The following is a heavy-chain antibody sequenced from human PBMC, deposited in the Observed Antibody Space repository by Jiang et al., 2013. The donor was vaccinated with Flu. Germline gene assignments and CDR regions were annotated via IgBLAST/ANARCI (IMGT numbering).Heavy chain of an antibody. Sequence: KPTQTLTLTCTFSGFSLSTSGVGVGWIRQPPGKALEWLALIYWDDDKRCSPSLESRLTITKDTSKNQVVLTMTNMDPVDTATYYCSRSRDSNFGNWGQGTLVTVSS. J-gene: IGHJ4*02. CDR2: IYWDDDK. D-gene: IGHD3-16*01. CDR3: SRSRDSNFGN. V-gene: IGHV2-5*02. CDR1: GFSLSTSGVG.